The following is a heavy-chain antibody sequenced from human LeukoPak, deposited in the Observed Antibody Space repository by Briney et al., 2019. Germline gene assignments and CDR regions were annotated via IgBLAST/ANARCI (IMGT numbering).Heavy chain of an antibody. V-gene: IGHV3-23*01. CDR1: GFTFSSYA. CDR2: ILDSGYST. D-gene: IGHD3-16*01. J-gene: IGHJ6*03. Sequence: AGGSLRLSCAASGFTFSSYAMSWVRQAPGKGLEWVSGILDSGYSTYHANSVKGRFTISRDNSNNTLYLQVNSLRAEDTAVYYCAKLGGHPLHNYYVGVWGKGTTVAVSS. CDR3: AKLGGHPLHNYYVGV.